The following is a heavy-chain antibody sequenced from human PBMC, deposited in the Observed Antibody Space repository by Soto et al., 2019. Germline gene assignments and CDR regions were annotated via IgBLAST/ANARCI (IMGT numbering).Heavy chain of an antibody. V-gene: IGHV4-30-4*01. CDR2: IYYSGST. CDR1: GGSISSGDYY. J-gene: IGHJ4*02. CDR3: ARDGGDSGYQPY. D-gene: IGHD5-12*01. Sequence: QVQLQESGPGLVKPSQTLSLTCTVSGGSISSGDYYWSWIRQPPGKGLEWIGYIYYSGSTYYNPSLRCRVPISVASSTYQFSLKLSSVTAADTAVYYCARDGGDSGYQPYWGQGTLVTVSS.